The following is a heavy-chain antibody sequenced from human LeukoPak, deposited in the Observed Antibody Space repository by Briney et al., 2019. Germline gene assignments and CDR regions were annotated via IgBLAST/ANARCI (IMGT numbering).Heavy chain of an antibody. CDR1: GLTISSYS. V-gene: IGHV3-7*01. Sequence: GGSLRLSCAASGLTISSYSMNWVRQAPGKGLEWVANIKKDGSEKYYVDSVKGRFTISRDNAKTSLYLQMNSLRAEDTAVYYCARDLSGVTGYTYGRGIDYWGQGTLVTVSS. CDR2: IKKDGSEK. J-gene: IGHJ4*02. D-gene: IGHD5-18*01. CDR3: ARDLSGVTGYTYGRGIDY.